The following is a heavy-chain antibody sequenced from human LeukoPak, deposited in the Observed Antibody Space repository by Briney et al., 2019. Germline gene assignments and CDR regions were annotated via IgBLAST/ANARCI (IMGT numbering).Heavy chain of an antibody. V-gene: IGHV4-30-2*01. CDR3: ARAKGGRLRYFDWLNARYYFDY. CDR1: GGSISSGGYS. CDR2: IYHSGST. J-gene: IGHJ4*02. Sequence: SETLSLTCAVSGGSISSGGYSWSWIRQPPGKGLEWIGYIYHSGSTYYNPSLKSRVTISVGRSKNQFSLKLSSVTAADTAVYYCARAKGGRLRYFDWLNARYYFDYWGQGTLVTVSS. D-gene: IGHD3-9*01.